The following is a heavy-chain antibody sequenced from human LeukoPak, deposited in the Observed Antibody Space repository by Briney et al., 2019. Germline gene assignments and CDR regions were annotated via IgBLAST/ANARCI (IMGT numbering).Heavy chain of an antibody. V-gene: IGHV3-23*01. CDR1: GFTFSSYA. J-gene: IGHJ4*02. CDR2: LSGSDGST. CDR3: AKGLVTWDY. Sequence: GGSLRLSCAASGFTFSSYAMSWVRQAPGKGLEWVSGLSGSDGSTYYADSVKGRFTISRGNSKNTLFLQMNNLRAEDTAVYYCAKGLVTWDYWGQGTLVTVSS. D-gene: IGHD3-16*02.